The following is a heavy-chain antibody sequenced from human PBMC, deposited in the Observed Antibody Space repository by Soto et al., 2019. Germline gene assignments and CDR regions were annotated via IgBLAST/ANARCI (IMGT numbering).Heavy chain of an antibody. CDR3: SRRDSGSYQGPDDAFDI. V-gene: IGHV5-51*01. Sequence: GESLKTPCKGSGYSFTSYWIGWVRQMPGKGLEWMGIIYPGDSDTRYSPSFQGQVTISADKSIGTAYLQWSSLKASDTAMYYCSRRDSGSYQGPDDAFDIWGQGTMVTVSS. D-gene: IGHD1-26*01. CDR1: GYSFTSYW. CDR2: IYPGDSDT. J-gene: IGHJ3*02.